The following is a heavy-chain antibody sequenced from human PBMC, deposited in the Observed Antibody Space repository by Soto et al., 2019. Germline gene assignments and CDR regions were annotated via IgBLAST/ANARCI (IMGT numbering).Heavy chain of an antibody. Sequence: QPGGSLRLSCAASGFTFSSYAMNWVRQAPGKGLEWVAVISYDGSNKYYADSVKGRFTISRDNSKNTLYLQMNSLRAEDTAVYYCASIAAAGLDNYWGQGTLVTSPQ. CDR3: ASIAAAGLDNY. D-gene: IGHD6-13*01. CDR1: GFTFSSYA. J-gene: IGHJ4*02. V-gene: IGHV3-30-3*01. CDR2: ISYDGSNK.